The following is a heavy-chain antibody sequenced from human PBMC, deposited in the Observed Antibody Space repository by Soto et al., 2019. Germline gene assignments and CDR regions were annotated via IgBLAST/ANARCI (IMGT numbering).Heavy chain of an antibody. J-gene: IGHJ6*03. V-gene: IGHV1-8*01. CDR3: ARGNRRPPPRNGVDYYYYMDV. Sequence: QVQLVQSGAEVKKPGASVKVSCKASGYTFTSYDINWVRQATGQGLEWMGWMNPNSGNTGYAQKFQGRVTMTRNTSISTAYMELSSLRSEDTAVYYCARGNRRPPPRNGVDYYYYMDVWGKGTTVTVSS. CDR1: GYTFTSYD. CDR2: MNPNSGNT. D-gene: IGHD2-15*01.